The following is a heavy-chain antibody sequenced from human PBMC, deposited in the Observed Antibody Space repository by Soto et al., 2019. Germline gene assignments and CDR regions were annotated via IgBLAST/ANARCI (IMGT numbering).Heavy chain of an antibody. CDR1: GGSISSRNW. V-gene: IGHV4-59*11. CDR3: ARAAAYCSSTSCRLRVDAFDI. CDR2: IYYSGST. D-gene: IGHD2-2*01. Sequence: SETLSLTCTVSGGSISSRNWWSWLRQSPTKGLEWIGYIYYSGSTNYNPSLKSRVTISVDTSKNQFSLKLSSVTAADTAVYYCARAAAYCSSTSCRLRVDAFDIWGQGTMVTVSS. J-gene: IGHJ3*02.